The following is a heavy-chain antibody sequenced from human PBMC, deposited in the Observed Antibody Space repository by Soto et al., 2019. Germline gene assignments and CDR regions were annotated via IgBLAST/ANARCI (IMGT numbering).Heavy chain of an antibody. CDR2: INHSGST. J-gene: IGHJ4*02. CDR3: AREARRYCSSTSCYFVFYFDY. V-gene: IGHV4-34*01. D-gene: IGHD2-2*01. CDR1: GGSFSGYY. Sequence: SETLSLTCAVYGGSFSGYYWSWIRQPPGKGLEWIGYINHSGSTNYNPSLKSRVTISVDTSKNQFSLKLSSVTAADTAVYYCAREARRYCSSTSCYFVFYFDYWGQGTLVTVS.